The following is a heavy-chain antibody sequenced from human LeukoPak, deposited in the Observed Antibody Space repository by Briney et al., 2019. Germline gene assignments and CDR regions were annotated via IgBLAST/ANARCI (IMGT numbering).Heavy chain of an antibody. CDR2: IWYDGTDE. Sequence: GGSLRLSCAASGFTFSSYGMHWVRQAPGKGLEWVPVIWYDGTDEYYADSVKGRFTVSRDNSKKTLYLQMNSLRAEDTAVYYCAKATTTTRRGFDYWGKVTLATVSS. CDR1: GFTFSSYG. J-gene: IGHJ4*02. D-gene: IGHD3-10*01. V-gene: IGHV3-33*06. CDR3: AKATTTTRRGFDY.